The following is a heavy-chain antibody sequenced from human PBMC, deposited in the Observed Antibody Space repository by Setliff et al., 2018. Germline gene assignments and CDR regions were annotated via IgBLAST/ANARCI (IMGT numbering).Heavy chain of an antibody. CDR1: GFTVNDNF. CDR3: VKGSGFYDY. CDR2: IYTGGST. J-gene: IGHJ4*02. V-gene: IGHV3-53*01. D-gene: IGHD3-22*01. Sequence: GGSLRLSCVVSGFTVNDNFMTWVRQSPGRGLEWVSLIYTGGSTHYADSVKGRFTISRDSSKNTLYLQMNNLRAEDTATSYCVKGSGFYDYWGQGAPVTVSS.